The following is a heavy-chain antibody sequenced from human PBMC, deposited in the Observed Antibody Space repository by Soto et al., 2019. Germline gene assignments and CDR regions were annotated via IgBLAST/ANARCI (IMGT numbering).Heavy chain of an antibody. CDR2: IYWEDDK. D-gene: IGHD3-10*01. J-gene: IGHJ4*02. CDR1: GFSLSTSGVS. Sequence: QITLKESGPTLVKPTQTLTLTCTFSGFSLSTSGVSVGWIRQPPGKALECLAVIYWEDDKRYRPSLQSRLTVTKDTSKNQVVLTMTNMDPVDKATYYCTHRRGLGELYWGQGTLVTVSS. V-gene: IGHV2-5*02. CDR3: THRRGLGELY.